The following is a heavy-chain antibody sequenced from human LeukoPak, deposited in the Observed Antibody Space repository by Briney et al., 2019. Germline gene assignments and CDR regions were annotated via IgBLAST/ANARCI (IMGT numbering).Heavy chain of an antibody. CDR3: AKDRDSSSYNWFDP. CDR1: GFTFSSYG. Sequence: GRSLRLSCAASGFTFSSYGMHWVRQAPGKGLEWVAVISYDGSNKYYADSVKGRFTIPRDNSKNTLYLQMNSLRAEDTAVYYCAKDRDSSSYNWFDPWGQGTLVTVSS. V-gene: IGHV3-30*18. D-gene: IGHD6-13*01. J-gene: IGHJ5*02. CDR2: ISYDGSNK.